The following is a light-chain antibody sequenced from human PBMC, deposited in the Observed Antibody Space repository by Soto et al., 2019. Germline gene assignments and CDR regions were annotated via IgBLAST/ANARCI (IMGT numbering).Light chain of an antibody. Sequence: QSALTQPPSVSGSPGQSVTISCTGTSSDVGSYNRVSWYQQPPGTAPKLMIYEVSNRPSGVPDRFSGYKSGNTASLTISGLQAEDEADYYCSLYTSSSTFGVFGTGTKVTVL. V-gene: IGLV2-18*01. J-gene: IGLJ1*01. CDR3: SLYTSSSTFGV. CDR1: SSDVGSYNR. CDR2: EVS.